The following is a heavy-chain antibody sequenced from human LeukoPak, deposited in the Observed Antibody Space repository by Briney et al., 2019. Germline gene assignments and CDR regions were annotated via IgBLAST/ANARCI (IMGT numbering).Heavy chain of an antibody. CDR3: ALGGPAPVFDY. Sequence: PSETLSLTCTVSGGSISSYYWSWIRQPPGKGLEWIGYIYYSGSTNYNPSLKSRVTISVDTSKNQFSLKLSSVTAADTAVYYCALGGPAPVFDYWGQGTLVTVSS. V-gene: IGHV4-59*01. CDR2: IYYSGST. J-gene: IGHJ4*02. D-gene: IGHD2-15*01. CDR1: GGSISSYY.